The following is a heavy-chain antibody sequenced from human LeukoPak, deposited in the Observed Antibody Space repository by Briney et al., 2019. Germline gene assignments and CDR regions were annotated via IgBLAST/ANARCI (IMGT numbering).Heavy chain of an antibody. J-gene: IGHJ1*01. D-gene: IGHD5-24*01. V-gene: IGHV4-59*01. CDR3: ARGSRDGYNLLQH. Sequence: SETLSLTCTVSGGSISSYYWSWIRQPPGKGLEWIGYIYYSGSTNYNPSLKSRVTISVDTSKNQFSLELSSVTAADTAVYYCARGSRDGYNLLQHWGQGTLVTVSS. CDR1: GGSISSYY. CDR2: IYYSGST.